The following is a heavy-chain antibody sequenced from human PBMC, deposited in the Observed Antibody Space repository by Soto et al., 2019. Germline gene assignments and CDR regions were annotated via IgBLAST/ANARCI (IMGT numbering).Heavy chain of an antibody. CDR2: IYYSGST. J-gene: IGHJ4*02. Sequence: QVQLQESGPGLVKPSQTLSLTCTVSGGSISSGGYYWSWIRQHPGKGLEWIGYIYYSGSTYYNPSLKSRVTXSXXTSNTPFSLKLRAVTAADTAVYHCARGGSIRMITLWGQGTLVTVSS. V-gene: IGHV4-31*03. D-gene: IGHD3-10*01. CDR1: GGSISSGGYY. CDR3: ARGGSIRMITL.